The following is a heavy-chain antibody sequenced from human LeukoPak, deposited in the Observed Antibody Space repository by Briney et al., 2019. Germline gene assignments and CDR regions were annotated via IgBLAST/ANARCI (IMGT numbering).Heavy chain of an antibody. J-gene: IGHJ4*02. Sequence: SETLSLTCTVSVDSICRSYYYWGWIRQPPGRGLGWIGSIYYSVSTYYNPSLKSRVTISEDTSKNQFSLKLNSVTAADTAVYYCARHRIAARGSFDYWGQGTLVTVSS. CDR3: ARHRIAARGSFDY. CDR1: VDSICRSYYY. CDR2: IYYSVST. V-gene: IGHV4-39*01. D-gene: IGHD6-6*01.